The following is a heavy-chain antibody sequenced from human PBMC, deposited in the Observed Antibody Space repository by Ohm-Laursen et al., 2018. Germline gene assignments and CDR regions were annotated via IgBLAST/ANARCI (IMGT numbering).Heavy chain of an antibody. CDR1: GGSISSGGYY. J-gene: IGHJ3*02. CDR2: IYYSGST. D-gene: IGHD3-10*01. CDR3: ARDLGDGGAFDI. Sequence: TLSLTCTVSGGSISSGGYYWSWIRQHPGKGLEWIGYIYYSGSTYYNPSLKGRVTISVDTSKNQFSLKLSSVTAADTAVYYCARDLGDGGAFDIWGQGTMVTVSS. V-gene: IGHV4-31*03.